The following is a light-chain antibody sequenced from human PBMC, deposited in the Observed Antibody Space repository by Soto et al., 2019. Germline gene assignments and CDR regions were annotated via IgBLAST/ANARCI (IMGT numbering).Light chain of an antibody. V-gene: IGKV4-1*01. CDR2: WAS. J-gene: IGKJ5*01. CDR1: QSVLFNSNNKNY. CDR3: QQYYSTPIT. Sequence: DIVMTQSPDSLAVCLGERASINCKASQSVLFNSNNKNYVAWFQQKPGQPPKLLIYWASTRESGVPDRFSGDVSGTDFTLTSSSLQAEDVAVYYCQQYYSTPITFGQGTRLEIK.